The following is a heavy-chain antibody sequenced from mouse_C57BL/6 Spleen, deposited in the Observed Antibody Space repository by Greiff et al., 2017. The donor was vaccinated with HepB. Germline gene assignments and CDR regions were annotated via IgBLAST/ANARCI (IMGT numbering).Heavy chain of an antibody. D-gene: IGHD2-4*01. Sequence: VKLQQPGAELVKPGASVKLSCKASGYTFTSYWMHWVKQRPGQGLEWIGMIHPNSGSTNYNEKFKSKATLTVDKSSSTAYMQLSSLTSEDSAVYYCARSGIYYDYDEGFAYWGQGTLVTVSA. J-gene: IGHJ3*01. CDR1: GYTFTSYW. CDR3: ARSGIYYDYDEGFAY. V-gene: IGHV1-64*01. CDR2: IHPNSGST.